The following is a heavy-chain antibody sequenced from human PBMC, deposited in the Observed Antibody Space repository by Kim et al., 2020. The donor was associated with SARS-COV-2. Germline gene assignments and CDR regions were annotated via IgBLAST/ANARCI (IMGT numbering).Heavy chain of an antibody. CDR1: GFSFSDYY. CDR3: AGGYCSSTSCDPTLYYY. J-gene: IGHJ6*01. D-gene: IGHD2-2*01. V-gene: IGHV3-11*03. Sequence: GGSLRLSCAASGFSFSDYYMSWIRQAPGKGLEYISYISSSSSYTNYAESVKGRFTISRDNAKNSLYLQMNRLRAEDTAVYCCAGGYCSSTSCDPTLYYY. CDR2: ISSSSSYT.